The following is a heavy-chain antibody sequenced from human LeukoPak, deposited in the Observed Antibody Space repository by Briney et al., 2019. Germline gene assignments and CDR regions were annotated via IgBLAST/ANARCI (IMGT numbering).Heavy chain of an antibody. V-gene: IGHV3-33*08. CDR1: GFTFSSYD. CDR2: IWFDGGNR. CDR3: ARDSLDTQPRQTAGDIFDY. J-gene: IGHJ4*02. D-gene: IGHD6-13*01. Sequence: GESLRLSCAPSGFTFSSYDMHWVRQPPGKGLEWVAVIWFDGGNRYYADSVKGRFTISRDNSKNTLYLQLNSLRAEDTAVYYCARDSLDTQPRQTAGDIFDYWGQGTLVTVSS.